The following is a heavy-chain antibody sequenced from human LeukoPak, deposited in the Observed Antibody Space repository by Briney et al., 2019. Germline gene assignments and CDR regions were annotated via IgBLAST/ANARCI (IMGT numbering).Heavy chain of an antibody. V-gene: IGHV3-23*01. CDR2: ISGSGGST. Sequence: GGSLRLSCAASGFTFSSYAMSWVRQAPGKGLEWVSAISGSGGSTYYADSVKGRFTISRDNSKNTLYLQMNSLRAEDTAVYYCARDPNWNGHYYYYGMDVWGQGTTVTVSS. J-gene: IGHJ6*02. D-gene: IGHD1-1*01. CDR3: ARDPNWNGHYYYYGMDV. CDR1: GFTFSSYA.